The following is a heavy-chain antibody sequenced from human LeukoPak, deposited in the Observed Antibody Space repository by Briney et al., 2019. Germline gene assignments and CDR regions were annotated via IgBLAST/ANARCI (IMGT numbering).Heavy chain of an antibody. Sequence: QTGGSLRLSCAASGFTFSSYGMHWVRQAPGKGLEWVAFIRYDGSNKYYADSVKGRFTISRDNSKNTLYLQMNSLRAEDTAVYYCARFDRRTKDAFDIWGQGTMVTVSS. J-gene: IGHJ3*02. CDR1: GFTFSSYG. CDR3: ARFDRRTKDAFDI. CDR2: IRYDGSNK. D-gene: IGHD2-8*01. V-gene: IGHV3-30*02.